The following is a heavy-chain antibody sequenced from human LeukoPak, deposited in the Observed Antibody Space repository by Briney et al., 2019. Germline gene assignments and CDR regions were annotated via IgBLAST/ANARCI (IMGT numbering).Heavy chain of an antibody. CDR3: AKDGGYSYGSLDY. J-gene: IGHJ4*02. Sequence: GGSLRLSCAASGFTFSGYAMSWVRQAPGKGLEWVSAISGSGGSTYYADSVKGRFTVSRDNSKNTLYLQMNSLRAEDTAVYYCAKDGGYSYGSLDYWGQGTLVTVSS. CDR2: ISGSGGST. D-gene: IGHD5-18*01. CDR1: GFTFSGYA. V-gene: IGHV3-23*01.